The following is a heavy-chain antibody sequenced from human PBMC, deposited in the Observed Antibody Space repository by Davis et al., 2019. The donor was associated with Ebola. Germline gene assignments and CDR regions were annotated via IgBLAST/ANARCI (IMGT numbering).Heavy chain of an antibody. CDR2: IYYSGST. CDR3: ARELVKFGELLQFDY. CDR1: GGSISSGDYY. D-gene: IGHD3-10*01. V-gene: IGHV4-30-4*01. Sequence: PSETLSLTCTVSGGSISSGDYYWSWIRQPPGKGLEWIGYIYYSGSTYYNPSLKSRVTISVDTSKNQFSLKLSSVTAADTAVYYCARELVKFGELLQFDYWGQGTLVTVSS. J-gene: IGHJ4*02.